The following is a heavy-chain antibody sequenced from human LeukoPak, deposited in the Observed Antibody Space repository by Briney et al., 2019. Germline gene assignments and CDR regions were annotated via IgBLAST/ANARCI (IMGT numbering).Heavy chain of an antibody. CDR1: GGSISSSSYY. CDR2: IYYSGST. V-gene: IGHV4-39*07. D-gene: IGHD2-2*01. CDR3: ARARCSSTSCYYFDY. Sequence: SETLSLTCTVSGGSISSSSYYWGWIRQPPGKGLEWIGSIYYSGSTYYNPSLKSRVTISVDTSKNQFSLKLSSVTAADTAVYYCARARCSSTSCYYFDYWGQGTLVTVSS. J-gene: IGHJ4*02.